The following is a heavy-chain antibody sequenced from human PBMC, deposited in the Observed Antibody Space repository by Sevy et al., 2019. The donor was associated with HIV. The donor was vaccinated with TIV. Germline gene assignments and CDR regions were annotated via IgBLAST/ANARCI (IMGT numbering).Heavy chain of an antibody. Sequence: GGSLRLSCAASGFTFSTYDMHWVRQAPGKGLEWVAYIRYDGSNKYYADSVRGRFTISRDNSKNTLYLQMNSLRAEDTAVYYCARGRKTTQEWLEELDYYYGVDVWGQGTTVTVFS. CDR3: ARGRKTTQEWLEELDYYYGVDV. CDR1: GFTFSTYD. J-gene: IGHJ6*02. CDR2: IRYDGSNK. D-gene: IGHD2-8*01. V-gene: IGHV3-30*02.